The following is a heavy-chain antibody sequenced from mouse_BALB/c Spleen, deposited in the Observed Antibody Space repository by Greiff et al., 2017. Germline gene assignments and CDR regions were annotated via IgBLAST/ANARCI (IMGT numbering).Heavy chain of an antibody. D-gene: IGHD2-14*01. CDR1: GFSLTSYG. CDR2: IWSGGSS. V-gene: IGHV2-2*02. CDR3: AMGYDGPDY. Sequence: VMLVESGPGLVQPSQCLSITCTASGFSLTSYGVHWVRQSPGKGLEWLGVIWSGGSSDYNAAFISRMGISKDNSKSHVFLKMNSLQDNDTAIYYCAMGYDGPDYWGQGTTVTVSA. J-gene: IGHJ2*01.